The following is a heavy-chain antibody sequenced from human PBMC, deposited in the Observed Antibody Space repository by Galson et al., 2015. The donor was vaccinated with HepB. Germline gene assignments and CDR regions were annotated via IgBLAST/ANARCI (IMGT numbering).Heavy chain of an antibody. V-gene: IGHV4-34*01. CDR1: GGSFSNYS. J-gene: IGHJ6*03. CDR3: ARGRVRVLRGLTKDYYYMDV. CDR2: INHSETT. D-gene: IGHD4-17*01. Sequence: TLSLTCAVYGGSFSNYSWTWIRQPPGKGLEWIGEINHSETTNYNSPLKSRLTILLDTPKRQFSLKLRSVTAADTAVYFCARGRVRVLRGLTKDYYYMDVWGNGTTVTVSS.